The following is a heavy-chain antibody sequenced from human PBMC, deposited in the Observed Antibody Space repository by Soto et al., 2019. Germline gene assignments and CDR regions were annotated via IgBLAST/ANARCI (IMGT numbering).Heavy chain of an antibody. J-gene: IGHJ6*02. Sequence: GGSLRLSCAASGFTFSSYGMHWVRQAPGKGLEWVAVISYDGSNKYYADSVKGRFTISRDNSKNTLYLQMNSLRAEDTAVYYCAKDQRYYDFWSGPEYYYYGMDVWGQGTTVTVSS. CDR3: AKDQRYYDFWSGPEYYYYGMDV. CDR1: GFTFSSYG. D-gene: IGHD3-3*01. V-gene: IGHV3-30*18. CDR2: ISYDGSNK.